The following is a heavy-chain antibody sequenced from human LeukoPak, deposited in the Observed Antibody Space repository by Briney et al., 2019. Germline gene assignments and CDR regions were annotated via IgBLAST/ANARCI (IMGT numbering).Heavy chain of an antibody. CDR2: ISWNSGSI. CDR3: AIGRTMYYFDY. CDR1: GFTFDDCA. Sequence: GGSLRLSCAASGFTFDDCAMHWVRQAPGKGLEWVSGISWNSGSIGYADSVKGRFTISRDNAKNSLYLQMNSLRPEDMALYYCAIGRTMYYFDYWGQGTLVTVSS. D-gene: IGHD3-10*02. J-gene: IGHJ4*02. V-gene: IGHV3-9*03.